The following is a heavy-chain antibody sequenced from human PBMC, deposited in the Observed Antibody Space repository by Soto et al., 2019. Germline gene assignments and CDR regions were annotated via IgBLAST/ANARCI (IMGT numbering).Heavy chain of an antibody. CDR1: GFTFSSYA. Sequence: QVQLVESGGGVVQPGRSLRLSCAASGFTFSSYAMHWVRQAPGKGLEWVAVISYDGSNKYYVDSVKGRFTISSDNSKNSLYLQMNSLRAEDTAVYYCAIDTGPRPSYFDYWGQGTLVTVSS. CDR2: ISYDGSNK. CDR3: AIDTGPRPSYFDY. J-gene: IGHJ4*02. V-gene: IGHV3-30-3*01. D-gene: IGHD2-8*02.